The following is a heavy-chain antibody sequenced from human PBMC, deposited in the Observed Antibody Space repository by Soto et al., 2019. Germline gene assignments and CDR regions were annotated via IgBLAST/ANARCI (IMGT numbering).Heavy chain of an antibody. CDR1: GFSLTTDRVG. CDR3: AHAYGGRSLY. J-gene: IGHJ4*02. Sequence: QITLKESGPTLVKPTQTLTLTCTFSGFSLTTDRVGVGWIRQPPGEALEWLAVIYWDDSKTYRPSLESRLTITKDTSKKQVALTMTNMDSLDTATYYCAHAYGGRSLYWGQGTLFTVSS. V-gene: IGHV2-5*02. CDR2: IYWDDSK. D-gene: IGHD1-26*01.